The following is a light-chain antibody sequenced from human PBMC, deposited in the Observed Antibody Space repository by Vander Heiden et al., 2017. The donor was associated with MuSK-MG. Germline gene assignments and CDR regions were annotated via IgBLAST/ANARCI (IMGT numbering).Light chain of an antibody. CDR2: DVS. CDR3: SSYTSSSTRV. CDR1: SSDVGGYNY. J-gene: IGLJ1*01. V-gene: IGLV2-14*03. Sequence: QSALTQPASVSGDPGQSITISCTGTSSDVGGYNYVSWYQQHPGKPPKLMIYDVSNRSSGVANRFSGSKSGNTASLTISGLQTEEEADYYCSSYTSSSTRVFGNGTKVTVL.